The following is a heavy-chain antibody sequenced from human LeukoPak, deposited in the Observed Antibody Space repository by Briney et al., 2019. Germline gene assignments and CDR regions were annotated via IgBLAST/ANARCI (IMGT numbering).Heavy chain of an antibody. J-gene: IGHJ3*02. D-gene: IGHD6-19*01. CDR1: GFTFSSYS. CDR2: ISSSSTI. CDR3: ARAVAGRRDAFDI. V-gene: IGHV3-48*04. Sequence: GGSLRLSCAASGFTFSSYSMNWVRQAPGKGLEWVSYISSSSTIYYADSVKGRFTISRDNAKNSLYLQMNSLRAEDTAVYYCARAVAGRRDAFDIWGQGTMVTVSS.